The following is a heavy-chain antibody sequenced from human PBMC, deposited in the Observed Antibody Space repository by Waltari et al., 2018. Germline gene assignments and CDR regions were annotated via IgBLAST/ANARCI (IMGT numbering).Heavy chain of an antibody. Sequence: EVQLVESGGGLVQPGRSLRLSCAVSGFTFDDYVMSWVRQAPGRGLEWVGFIRSKADAGTTEYAASVKGRFIISRDDSENIAYLDMNSLKTEDTAVYYCARAGALPVAVGRFDYWGQGTLVAVSS. J-gene: IGHJ4*02. D-gene: IGHD1-26*01. CDR1: GFTFDDYV. CDR2: IRSKADAGTT. CDR3: ARAGALPVAVGRFDY. V-gene: IGHV3-49*04.